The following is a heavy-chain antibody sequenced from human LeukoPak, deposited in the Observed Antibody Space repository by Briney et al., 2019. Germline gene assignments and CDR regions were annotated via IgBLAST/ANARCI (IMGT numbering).Heavy chain of an antibody. CDR3: ARLSQQTFDI. J-gene: IGHJ3*02. CDR1: GYTFTTYY. V-gene: IGHV1-46*01. CDR2: IDPSGGST. Sequence: GASVKVCCKASGYTFTTYYMHWVRQAPGQGLEWMGIIDPSGGSTSYAQKFQGRVTMTRDTSTSTVYMELSSLRSDDTAVYYCARLSQQTFDIWGQGTLVAASS.